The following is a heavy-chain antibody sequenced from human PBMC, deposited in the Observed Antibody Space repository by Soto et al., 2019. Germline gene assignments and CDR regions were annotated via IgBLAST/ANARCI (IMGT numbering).Heavy chain of an antibody. V-gene: IGHV3-21*01. D-gene: IGHD3-22*01. CDR2: ISSSSSYI. J-gene: IGHJ3*02. CDR3: ARGYHYYDSSGYDKWDAFDI. CDR1: GFTFSSYS. Sequence: EVQLVESGGGLFKPGGSLRLSCAASGFTFSSYSMNWVRQAPGKGLEWVSSISSSSSYIYYADSVKGRFTISRDNAKNSLYLQMNSLRAEDTAVYYCARGYHYYDSSGYDKWDAFDIWGQGTMVTVSS.